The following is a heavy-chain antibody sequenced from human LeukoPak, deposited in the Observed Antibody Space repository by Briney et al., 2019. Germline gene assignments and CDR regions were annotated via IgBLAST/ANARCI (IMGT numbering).Heavy chain of an antibody. J-gene: IGHJ5*02. CDR2: VYSGGET. Sequence: GGSLRLSCAASTFSFSNYEMNWVRQAPGKGLEWVSVVYSGGETHHADSVKGRFTLSRDRSKNTLYLQMNSLRVEDTAVYYCTKDPDAWGQGTLVTVSS. CDR1: TFSFSNYE. CDR3: TKDPDA. V-gene: IGHV3-66*01.